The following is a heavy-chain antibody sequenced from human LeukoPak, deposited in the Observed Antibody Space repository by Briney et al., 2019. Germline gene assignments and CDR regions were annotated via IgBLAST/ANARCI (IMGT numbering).Heavy chain of an antibody. CDR1: GGSISSYY. Sequence: SSETLSLTCTVSGGSISSYYWSWIRQPPGKGLEWIGYIYYSGSTNYNPSLKSRVTISVDTSKNQFSLKLSSVTAADTAVYYCARAPGYSYGSAYDYWGQGTLVTVSS. D-gene: IGHD5-18*01. J-gene: IGHJ4*02. V-gene: IGHV4-59*01. CDR2: IYYSGST. CDR3: ARAPGYSYGSAYDY.